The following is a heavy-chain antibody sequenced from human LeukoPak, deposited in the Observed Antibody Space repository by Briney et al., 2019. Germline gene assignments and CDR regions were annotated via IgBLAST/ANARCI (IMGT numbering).Heavy chain of an antibody. J-gene: IGHJ4*02. CDR2: INHSGST. V-gene: IGHV4-34*01. Sequence: SETLSLTCAVYGGSFSGYYWSWIRQPPGKGLEWIGEINHSGSTNYNPSLKSRVTISVDTSKNQFSLKLSSVTAADTAVYYCARHGVREFPPENPGGQLPDYWGQGTLVTVSS. D-gene: IGHD3-10*01. CDR1: GGSFSGYY. CDR3: ARHGVREFPPENPGGQLPDY.